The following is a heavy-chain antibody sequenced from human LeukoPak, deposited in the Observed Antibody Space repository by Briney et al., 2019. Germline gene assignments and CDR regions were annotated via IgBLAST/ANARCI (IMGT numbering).Heavy chain of an antibody. D-gene: IGHD6-6*01. CDR2: IYSSGST. CDR1: GGSISSYY. J-gene: IGHJ5*02. CDR3: ARLQRGIAARPRWFDP. V-gene: IGHV4-4*07. Sequence: PSETLSLTCTVSGGSISSYYWSWIRQPAGKGLEWVGRIYSSGSTTYKPSLKSRVTMSVDTSKNQFSLKLSSVTAADTAVYYCARLQRGIAARPRWFDPWGQGTLVTVSS.